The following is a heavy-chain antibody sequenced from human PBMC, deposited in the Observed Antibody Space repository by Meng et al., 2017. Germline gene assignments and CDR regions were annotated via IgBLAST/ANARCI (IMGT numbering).Heavy chain of an antibody. CDR1: GFSFSSYS. V-gene: IGHV3-33*06. CDR3: AKDTPYCSGGSCDGDY. CDR2: IWYDGSNK. D-gene: IGHD2-15*01. J-gene: IGHJ4*02. Sequence: GESLKISCVASGFSFSSYSMNWVRQAPGKGLEWVAVIWYDGSNKYYADSVKGRFTISRDNSKNTLYLQMNSLRAEDTAVYYCAKDTPYCSGGSCDGDYWGQGTLVTVSS.